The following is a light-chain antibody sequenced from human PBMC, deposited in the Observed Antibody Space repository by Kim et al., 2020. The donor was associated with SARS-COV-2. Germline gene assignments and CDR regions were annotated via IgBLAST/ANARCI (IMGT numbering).Light chain of an antibody. CDR2: KNN. CDR1: SNNDGAGYDY. J-gene: IGLJ2*01. CDR3: SSGSSTNTVV. V-gene: IGLV2-8*03. Sequence: NTCRGSSNNDGAGYDYHSWYQQQPAEATILIIDKNNKRPSVISGRSFGYSSGDTAPLTIAGHQAEDEADYYWSSGSSTNTVVFGGGTQLTVL.